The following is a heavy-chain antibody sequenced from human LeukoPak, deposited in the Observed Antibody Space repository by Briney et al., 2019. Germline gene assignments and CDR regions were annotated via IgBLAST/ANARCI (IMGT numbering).Heavy chain of an antibody. J-gene: IGHJ5*02. CDR1: GGTFSSYA. CDR2: IIPIFGTA. Sequence: ASVKVSCKASGGTFSSYAISWVRQAPGQGLEWMGGIIPIFGTANYAQKFQGRVTITTDESTSTAYMELSSLRSEDTAVYYCARAGCYYPTNWFDPWGQGTLVTVSS. CDR3: ARAGCYYPTNWFDP. D-gene: IGHD3-22*01. V-gene: IGHV1-69*05.